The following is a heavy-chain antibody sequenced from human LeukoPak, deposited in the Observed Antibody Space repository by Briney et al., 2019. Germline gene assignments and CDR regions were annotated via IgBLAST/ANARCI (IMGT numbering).Heavy chain of an antibody. V-gene: IGHV4-31*03. CDR1: GGSISSGGYY. J-gene: IGHJ5*02. CDR2: IYYSGST. Sequence: SQTLSLTCTVSGGSISSGGYYWSWIRQHPGKGLEWIGYIYYSGSTYYNPSLKSRVTISVDTSKNQFSLKLSSVTAADTAVYYCAGWTILTASNWFDPWGQGTLVTVSS. D-gene: IGHD3-9*01. CDR3: AGWTILTASNWFDP.